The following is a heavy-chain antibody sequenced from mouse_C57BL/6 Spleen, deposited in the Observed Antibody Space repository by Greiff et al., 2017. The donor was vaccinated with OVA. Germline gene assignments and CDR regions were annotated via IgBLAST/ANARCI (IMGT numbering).Heavy chain of an antibody. J-gene: IGHJ3*01. D-gene: IGHD3-3*01. V-gene: IGHV1-82*01. CDR2: IFPGDGVT. Sequence: QVQLQQSGPELVKPGASVKISCKASGYAFSSSWMNWVKQRPGKGLEWIGRIFPGDGVTNYNGKFKGKATLTADKSSSTAYMQLSSLTSEDSAVYFCARDALLGRADFDYWGQGTLVTVSA. CDR3: ARDALLGRADFDY. CDR1: GYAFSSSW.